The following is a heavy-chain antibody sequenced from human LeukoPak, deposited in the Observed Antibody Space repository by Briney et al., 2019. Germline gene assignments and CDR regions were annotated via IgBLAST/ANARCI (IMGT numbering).Heavy chain of an antibody. CDR3: AKCYYYDSSGYYYPDY. Sequence: PGXGRGWVSXISGSGGSTNSADSVRGRFTISRDNSKNTLYLQMNSLRVEDTAIYYCAKCYYYDSSGYYYPDYWGQGTLVTVSS. V-gene: IGHV3-23*01. CDR2: ISGSGGST. D-gene: IGHD3-22*01. J-gene: IGHJ4*02.